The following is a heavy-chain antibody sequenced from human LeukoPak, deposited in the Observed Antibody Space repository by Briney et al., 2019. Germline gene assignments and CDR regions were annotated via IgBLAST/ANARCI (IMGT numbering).Heavy chain of an antibody. J-gene: IGHJ4*02. D-gene: IGHD5-12*01. Sequence: ASVKVSCKASGYTFTSYYMHWVRQAPGQGLEWMGIINPSGGSTSYAQKFQGRVTMTEDTSTDTAYMELSSLRSEDTAVYYCATDKGSGYDLDYWGQGTLVTVSS. CDR3: ATDKGSGYDLDY. CDR2: INPSGGST. V-gene: IGHV1-46*01. CDR1: GYTFTSYY.